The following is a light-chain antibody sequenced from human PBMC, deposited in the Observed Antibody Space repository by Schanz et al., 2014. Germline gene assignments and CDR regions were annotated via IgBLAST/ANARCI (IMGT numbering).Light chain of an antibody. J-gene: IGLJ3*02. CDR2: GGS. Sequence: QSVLTQPASVSGSPGQSITISCTGTSSDVGYTYLVSWYQQRPGKAPKLLIFGGSQRPSGVSDRFSGSKSGNTASLTISGLQADDEAEYHCSSFRDGWNFVVFGGGTKLTVL. CDR1: SSDVGYTYL. CDR3: SSFRDGWNFVV. V-gene: IGLV2-23*03.